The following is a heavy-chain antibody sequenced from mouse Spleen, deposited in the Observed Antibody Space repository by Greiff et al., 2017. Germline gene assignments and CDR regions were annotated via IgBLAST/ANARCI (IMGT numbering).Heavy chain of an antibody. CDR1: GFSLTSYG. D-gene: IGHD1-1*01. CDR2: IWSDGST. Sequence: QVQLKESGPGLVAPSQSLSITCTVSGFSLTSYGVHWVRQPPGKGLEWLVVIWSDGSTTYNSALKSRLSISKDNSKSQVFLKMNSLQTDDTAMYYCARHRYYYGSSYNAMDYWGQGTSVTVSS. CDR3: ARHRYYYGSSYNAMDY. V-gene: IGHV2-6-1*01. J-gene: IGHJ4*01.